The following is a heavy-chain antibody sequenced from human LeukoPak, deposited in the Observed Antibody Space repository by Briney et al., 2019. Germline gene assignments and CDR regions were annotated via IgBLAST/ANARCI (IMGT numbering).Heavy chain of an antibody. CDR3: ASGDDLRY. D-gene: IGHD5-12*01. V-gene: IGHV3-7*05. CDR1: GFTFSTYW. Sequence: PGGSLGLSCAASGFTFSTYWMSWVRQAPGEGLEWVANLKPDGGAKYYVDSVKGRFTISRDNAKNSLYLQMNSLRVEDTAVYYCASGDDLRYWGQGTLVTVSS. CDR2: LKPDGGAK. J-gene: IGHJ4*02.